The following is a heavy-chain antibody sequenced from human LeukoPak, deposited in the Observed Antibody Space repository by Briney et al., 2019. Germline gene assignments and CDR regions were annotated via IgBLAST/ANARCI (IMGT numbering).Heavy chain of an antibody. CDR3: AKMATTKDAFDI. Sequence: GGSLRLSCAASGFTFSSYSMNWVRQAPGKGLEWASSISSSSSYIYYADSVKGRSTISRDNAKNSLYLQMNSLRAEDTAVYYCAKMATTKDAFDIWGQGTMVTVSS. V-gene: IGHV3-21*01. J-gene: IGHJ3*02. D-gene: IGHD5-24*01. CDR2: ISSSSSYI. CDR1: GFTFSSYS.